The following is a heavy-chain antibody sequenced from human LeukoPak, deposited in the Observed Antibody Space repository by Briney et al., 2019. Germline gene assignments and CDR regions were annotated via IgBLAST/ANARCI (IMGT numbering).Heavy chain of an antibody. CDR1: GFTFSSYS. Sequence: GGSLRLSCAASGFTFSSYSMNWVRQAPGKGMEWVSYISSSSSTIYYADSVKGRFTISRDNAKNSLYLQMNSLRAEDTAVYYCARDLAGSWIQLWPYYYYYYMDVWGKGTTVTVSS. D-gene: IGHD5-18*01. J-gene: IGHJ6*03. CDR3: ARDLAGSWIQLWPYYYYYYMDV. V-gene: IGHV3-48*01. CDR2: ISSSSSTI.